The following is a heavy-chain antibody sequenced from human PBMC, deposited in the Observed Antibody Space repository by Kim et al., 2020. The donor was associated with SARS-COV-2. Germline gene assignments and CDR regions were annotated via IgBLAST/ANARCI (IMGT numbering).Heavy chain of an antibody. J-gene: IGHJ2*01. V-gene: IGHV4-39*07. CDR2: IFYTGST. D-gene: IGHD4-17*01. Sequence: SETLSLTCTVSGGSISSSTYYWGWIRQPPGKGLEWIGNIFYTGSTYYNPSLKSRVTISVDTSKNQFSLKLSSVTAADTAVYYCSGAITVTRFDLCGLGTL. CDR3: SGAITVTRFDL. CDR1: GGSISSSTYY.